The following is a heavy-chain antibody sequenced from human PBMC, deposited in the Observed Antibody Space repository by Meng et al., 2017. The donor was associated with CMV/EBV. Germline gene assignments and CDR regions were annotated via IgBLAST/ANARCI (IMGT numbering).Heavy chain of an antibody. CDR3: AHGGAAADR. Sequence: LTCTFSGFSLSTSGVGVGWIRQPPGKALEWLALIYWNDDKRYSPSLKSRLTITKDTSKNQVVLTMTNMDPVDTATYYYAHGGAAADRWGQGTLVTVSS. D-gene: IGHD6-13*01. CDR1: GFSLSTSGVG. J-gene: IGHJ4*02. CDR2: IYWNDDK. V-gene: IGHV2-5*01.